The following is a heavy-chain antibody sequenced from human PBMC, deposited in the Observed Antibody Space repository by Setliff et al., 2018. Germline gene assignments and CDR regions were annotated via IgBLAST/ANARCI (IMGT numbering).Heavy chain of an antibody. J-gene: IGHJ4*02. CDR3: AGGRGWRFDD. D-gene: IGHD6-19*01. V-gene: IGHV1-8*01. CDR2: LNPNISAT. CDR1: GYTFINYD. Sequence: ASVKVSCKASGYTFINYDINWVRQATGQGLEWMGWLNPNISATFYAPKFQGRVTMTRDTSTSTFYMELSSLRSEDTAVYYCAGGRGWRFDDWGQGTLVTVSS.